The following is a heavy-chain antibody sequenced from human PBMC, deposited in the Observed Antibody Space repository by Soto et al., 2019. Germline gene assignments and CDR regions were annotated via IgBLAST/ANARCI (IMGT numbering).Heavy chain of an antibody. D-gene: IGHD1-1*01. CDR1: GFTFDDYA. V-gene: IGHV3-9*01. CDR2: ISWNSGSI. J-gene: IGHJ4*02. CDR3: ARQNWNDGGGLDY. Sequence: GGSLRLSCAVSGFTFDDYAMHWVRQGPGKGLEWVSGISWNSGSIGYADSVKGRFTISRDNAKNSLYLQMNSLRAEDTALFYCARQNWNDGGGLDYWGQGTLVTVSS.